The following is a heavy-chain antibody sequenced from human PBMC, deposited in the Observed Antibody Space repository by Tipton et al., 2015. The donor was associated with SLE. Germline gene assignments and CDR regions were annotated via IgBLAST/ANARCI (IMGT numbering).Heavy chain of an antibody. Sequence: QVQLVQSGTEVKKPGASVKVSCRASGYAFISYGISWVRQAPGQGLEWVGWISTYDGTTHSSQKLQGRVTLTADMSTSTAYMDLRSLRSEDTAVYYCASTLIGFWSGYDYWGQGTLVTVSS. CDR1: GYAFISYG. V-gene: IGHV1-18*01. J-gene: IGHJ4*02. CDR3: ASTLIGFWSGYDY. CDR2: ISTYDGTT. D-gene: IGHD3-3*01.